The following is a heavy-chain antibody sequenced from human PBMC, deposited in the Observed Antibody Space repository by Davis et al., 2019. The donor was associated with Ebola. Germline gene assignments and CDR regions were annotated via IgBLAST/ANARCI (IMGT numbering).Heavy chain of an antibody. CDR1: DDSFSDYY. Sequence: PSETLSLTCIVSDDSFSDYYLTWIRQPPGKGLEWIGRIYSSGSTNYNPSLKSRLTMSVDTSKNQFSLKLSSVTAADTAVYYCARGGASSKYFDYWGQGSLVTVSS. J-gene: IGHJ4*02. V-gene: IGHV4-4*07. CDR2: IYSSGST. D-gene: IGHD3-16*01. CDR3: ARGGASSKYFDY.